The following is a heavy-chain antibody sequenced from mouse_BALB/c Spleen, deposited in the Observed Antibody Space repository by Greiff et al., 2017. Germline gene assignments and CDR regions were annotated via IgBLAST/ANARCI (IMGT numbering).Heavy chain of an antibody. V-gene: IGHV5-6*01. D-gene: IGHD2-1*01. CDR2: ISSGGSYT. CDR1: GFTFSSYG. CDR3: ARQGNGKYGWFAY. Sequence: EVMLVESGGDLVKPGGSLKLSCAASGFTFSSYGMSWVRQTPDKRLEWVATISSGGSYTYYPDSVKGRFTISRDNAKNTLYLQMSSLKSEDTAMYYCARQGNGKYGWFAYWGQGTLVTVSA. J-gene: IGHJ3*01.